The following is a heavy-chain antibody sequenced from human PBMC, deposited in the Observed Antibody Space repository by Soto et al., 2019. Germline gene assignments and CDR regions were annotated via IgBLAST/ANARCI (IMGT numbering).Heavy chain of an antibody. V-gene: IGHV3-23*01. D-gene: IGHD3-10*01. CDR1: GFTFSSYA. J-gene: IGHJ6*02. CDR2: ISGSGGST. Sequence: GGSLRLSCAASGFTFSSYAMSWVRQAPGKGLEWVSAISGSGGSTYYADSVKGRFTISRDNSKNTLYLQMNSLRAEDTAVYYCAKDRWRPGCGGYYYGYYYYGMDVWGQGTTVTVSS. CDR3: AKDRWRPGCGGYYYGYYYYGMDV.